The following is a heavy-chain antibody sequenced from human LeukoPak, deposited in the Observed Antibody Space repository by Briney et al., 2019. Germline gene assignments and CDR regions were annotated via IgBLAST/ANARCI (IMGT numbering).Heavy chain of an antibody. V-gene: IGHV3-23*01. CDR2: ISGGGGTT. CDR3: AKDSPWYDSSTYYYFDY. D-gene: IGHD3-22*01. CDR1: GFTFSSYW. Sequence: GGSLRLSCAASGFTFSSYWMSWVRQAPGKGLEWVSAISGGGGTTYYADSVKGRFTISRDNSKDTLYLQMSGLRAEDTAVYFCAKDSPWYDSSTYYYFDYWGQGTLVTVSS. J-gene: IGHJ4*02.